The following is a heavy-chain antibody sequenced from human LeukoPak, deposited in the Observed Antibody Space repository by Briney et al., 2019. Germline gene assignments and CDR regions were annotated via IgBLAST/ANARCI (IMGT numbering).Heavy chain of an antibody. CDR3: AKNPDRKYSSGLGGY. Sequence: GGSLRLSCAASGFTFSSYGMHWVRQAPGKGLEWVAVISYDGSNKYYADSVKGRFTISRDNSKDTLYLQMNSLRAEDTAVYYCAKNPDRKYSSGLGGYWGQGTLVTVSS. J-gene: IGHJ4*02. D-gene: IGHD6-19*01. CDR2: ISYDGSNK. CDR1: GFTFSSYG. V-gene: IGHV3-30*18.